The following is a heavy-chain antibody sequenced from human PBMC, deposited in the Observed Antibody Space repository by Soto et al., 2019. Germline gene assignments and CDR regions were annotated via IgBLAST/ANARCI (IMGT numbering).Heavy chain of an antibody. CDR1: GYTFNSYS. CDR3: ASYPRGVTPGQFDS. V-gene: IGHV1-46*02. Sequence: QVQLVQSGAEVKKPGASVKVSCKASGYTFNSYSMHWVRQAPGQGLEWMGIINPSDDSTSYAQKFLGRVTMTRDTSTSTFYMELNSLRSEDTAVYHCASYPRGVTPGQFDSWGQGTLVTVSS. D-gene: IGHD2-21*02. J-gene: IGHJ4*02. CDR2: INPSDDST.